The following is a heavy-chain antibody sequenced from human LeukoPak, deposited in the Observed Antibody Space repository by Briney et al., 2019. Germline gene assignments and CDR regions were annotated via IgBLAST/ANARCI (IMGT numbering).Heavy chain of an antibody. V-gene: IGHV4-39*01. Sequence: KPSETLSLTCTASGGSISSSSYCWGWIRQPPGKGLEWIGSIYYSGSTYYNPSLKGRVTISVDTSKNQFSLKLSSVTAADTAVYYCARHHRRDSSGWGARWFDPWGQGTLVTVSS. CDR3: ARHHRRDSSGWGARWFDP. D-gene: IGHD6-19*01. CDR2: IYYSGST. CDR1: GGSISSSSYC. J-gene: IGHJ5*02.